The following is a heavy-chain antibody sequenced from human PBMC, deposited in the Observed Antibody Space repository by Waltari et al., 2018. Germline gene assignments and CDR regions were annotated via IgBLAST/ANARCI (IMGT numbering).Heavy chain of an antibody. V-gene: IGHV1-69*11. CDR3: VRDLTAPGEY. J-gene: IGHJ4*02. D-gene: IGHD6-13*01. CDR1: GGTFSSYA. Sequence: QVQLVQSGAEVKKPGSSVKVSCKASGGTFSSYAISWVRQAPGQGLEWMGGIIPLLGTLNYAQKFQGRVTSTADESMTTAYLELSSLTSEDTAVYYCVRDLTAPGEYWGQGTLVTVSS. CDR2: IIPLLGTL.